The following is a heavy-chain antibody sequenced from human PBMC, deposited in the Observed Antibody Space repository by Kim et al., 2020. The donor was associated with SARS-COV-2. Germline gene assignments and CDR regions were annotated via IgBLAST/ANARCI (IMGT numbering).Heavy chain of an antibody. D-gene: IGHD3-22*01. CDR2: IFGSGSET. J-gene: IGHJ2*01. CDR1: PINSA. V-gene: IGHV3-23*01. Sequence: GGSLRLSCAATPINSAMSAIRQAPGNGLEWLSGIFGSGSETYYEDSVKGRFTIFRDNSNNMVYLQMNNLRIDDTAVYYCAKHLHVSSVTFYWYFDLWGRGTLVTVSS. CDR3: AKHLHVSSVTFYWYFDL.